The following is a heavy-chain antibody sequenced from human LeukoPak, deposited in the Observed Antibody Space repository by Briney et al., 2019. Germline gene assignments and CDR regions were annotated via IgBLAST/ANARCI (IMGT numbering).Heavy chain of an antibody. CDR1: GGSISSYY. D-gene: IGHD3-16*01. V-gene: IGHV4-59*01. J-gene: IGHJ4*02. CDR2: IYSSGNT. Sequence: PSXTLXLTCTVSGGSISSYYWSWVRQPPGKGLEWIGYIYSSGNTDYNPSLKSRLTISVDTSKSQFSLKLSSVTAADTAIYYCARDPSTFYFDYWGQGALVTVSS. CDR3: ARDPSTFYFDY.